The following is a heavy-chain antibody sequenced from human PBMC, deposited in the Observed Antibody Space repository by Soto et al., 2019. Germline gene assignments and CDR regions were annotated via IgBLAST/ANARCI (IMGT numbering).Heavy chain of an antibody. D-gene: IGHD3-3*01. Sequence: QVQLVQSGAEVKKPGASVKVSCKASGYTFTSYGISWVRQAPGQGLEWMGWISAYNGNTNYAQKLQGRVTMTTDTSTSTAYMELRSLRSDDTAVYYCARDKKYQELVRFLEWLPFDYWGKGTLVTVSS. CDR2: ISAYNGNT. J-gene: IGHJ4*02. CDR3: ARDKKYQELVRFLEWLPFDY. V-gene: IGHV1-18*01. CDR1: GYTFTSYG.